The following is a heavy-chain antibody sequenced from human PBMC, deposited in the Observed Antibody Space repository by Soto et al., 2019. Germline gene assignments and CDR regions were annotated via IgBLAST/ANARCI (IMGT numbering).Heavy chain of an antibody. CDR3: ATSLTHDFCRAGGRHEYFDQ. J-gene: IGHJ1*01. CDR2: ICDGGTN. CDR1: GGSISSSFW. D-gene: IGHD3-3*01. Sequence: SETLSLTFAVSGGSISSSFWWNCVRHSPGEGLEWIVKICDGGTNNYNPSPKSRVTIPIERSSNPFPLQLTSLTPPDQAVYYCATSLTHDFCRAGGRHEYFDQWGQGNMVTVSS. V-gene: IGHV4-4*02.